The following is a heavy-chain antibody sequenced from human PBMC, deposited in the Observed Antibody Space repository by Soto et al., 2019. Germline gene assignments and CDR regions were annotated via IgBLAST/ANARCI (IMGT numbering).Heavy chain of an antibody. CDR1: GGSISSSNW. CDR2: IYHSGST. D-gene: IGHD1-1*01. Sequence: SETLSLTCAVSGGSISSSNWWSWVRQPPGKGLEWIGEIYHSGSTNYNPSLKSRVTISVDKSKNQFSLKLSSVTAADTAVYYCARATTGTTPTPAGSYYGMDVWGQGTTVTV. V-gene: IGHV4-4*02. CDR3: ARATTGTTPTPAGSYYGMDV. J-gene: IGHJ6*02.